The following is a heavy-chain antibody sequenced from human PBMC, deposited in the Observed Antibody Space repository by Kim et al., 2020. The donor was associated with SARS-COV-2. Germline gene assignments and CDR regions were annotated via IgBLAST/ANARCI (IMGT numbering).Heavy chain of an antibody. Sequence: GESPQISCKGSGYRFTSYWIGWVRQMPGKGLAWMGIIYPGDSDTRYSPSFQGQVTISADKSISTAYLQWSSLKASDTAMYYCARSPTGTVNWFDPWGQGTLVTVSS. D-gene: IGHD1-1*01. CDR2: IYPGDSDT. CDR1: GYRFTSYW. V-gene: IGHV5-51*01. CDR3: ARSPTGTVNWFDP. J-gene: IGHJ5*02.